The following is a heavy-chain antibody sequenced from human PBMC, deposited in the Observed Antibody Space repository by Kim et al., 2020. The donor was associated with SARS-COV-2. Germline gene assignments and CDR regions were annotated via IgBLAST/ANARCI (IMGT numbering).Heavy chain of an antibody. CDR1: GFTFSSYA. D-gene: IGHD6-19*01. Sequence: GGSLRLSCAASGFTFSSYAMHWVRQAPGKGLEWVAVIWYDGSNKYYADSVKGRFTISRDNSKNTLYLQMNSLRAEDTAVYYCAKVSEGIAVASEYFQHWGPGTLVTVSS. CDR2: IWYDGSNK. V-gene: IGHV3-33*06. J-gene: IGHJ1*01. CDR3: AKVSEGIAVASEYFQH.